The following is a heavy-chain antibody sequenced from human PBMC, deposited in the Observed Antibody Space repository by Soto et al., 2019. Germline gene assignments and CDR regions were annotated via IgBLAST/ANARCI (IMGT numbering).Heavy chain of an antibody. CDR3: AKEKTKPAVLDY. Sequence: LRLSCAASGFTFSSYAMSWVRQAPGKGLEWVSAISGSGGSTYYADSVKGRFTISRDNSKNTLYLQMNRLRAEDTAVYYSAKEKTKPAVLDYWGQGTLVTVSS. CDR1: GFTFSSYA. CDR2: ISGSGGST. J-gene: IGHJ4*02. V-gene: IGHV3-23*01.